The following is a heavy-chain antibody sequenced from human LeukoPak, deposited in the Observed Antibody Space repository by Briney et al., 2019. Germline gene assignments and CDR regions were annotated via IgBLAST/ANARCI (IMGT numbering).Heavy chain of an antibody. CDR3: ARAIVGTTTRIVEVWDY. J-gene: IGHJ4*02. D-gene: IGHD1-26*01. V-gene: IGHV3-53*01. CDR1: GFTVSSHY. Sequence: GGSLRLSCAASGFTVSSHYMSWVRQAPGKGLEWVSVIYIRGSTYYSDSLKGRCTISRDNSKNTLYLQMTSLRAEDTAVYYCARAIVGTTTRIVEVWDYWGQGPLVTVSS. CDR2: IYIRGST.